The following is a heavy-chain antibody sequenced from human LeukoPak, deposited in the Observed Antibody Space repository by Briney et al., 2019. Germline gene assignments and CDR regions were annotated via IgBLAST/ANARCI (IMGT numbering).Heavy chain of an antibody. V-gene: IGHV1-8*03. CDR3: ATYYYDSSGYYDFDY. Sequence: GASVKVSCKASGYIFIDYEINWVRQATGQGLEWMGWMNPKSGDTGYEQKFKGRVTITRDSSISTVYMELRSLRSEDTALYYCATYYYDSSGYYDFDYWGQGTLVTVSS. D-gene: IGHD3-22*01. J-gene: IGHJ4*02. CDR1: GYIFIDYE. CDR2: MNPKSGDT.